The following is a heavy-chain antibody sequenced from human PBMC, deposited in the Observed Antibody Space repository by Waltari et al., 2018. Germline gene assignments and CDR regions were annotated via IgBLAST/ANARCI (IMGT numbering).Heavy chain of an antibody. CDR2: IWYDGTNK. CDR3: AREGAETKEGVGGGMDV. D-gene: IGHD3-3*01. V-gene: IGHV3-33*01. Sequence: QVQLVESGGGVVQPGTSLRLSCGASGFSFNLYGMHWFRQAPGRGLEWISLIWYDGTNKYYGDSVKGRFAISKDNSKNTLYLEMASLRTDDTAVYYCAREGAETKEGVGGGMDVWGQGTTVIVSS. CDR1: GFSFNLYG. J-gene: IGHJ6*02.